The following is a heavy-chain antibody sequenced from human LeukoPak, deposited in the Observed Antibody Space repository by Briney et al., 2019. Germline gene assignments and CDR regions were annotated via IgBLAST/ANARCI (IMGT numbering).Heavy chain of an antibody. V-gene: IGHV3-21*01. CDR2: ISSSSSYI. Sequence: PGGSLRLSCAASGFSFSSYSMNWVRQAPGKGLEWVSSISSSSSYIYYADSVKGRFTISRDNAKNSLYLQMNSLRAEDTAVYYCARDPDFSSGWYFDYWGQGTLVTVSS. D-gene: IGHD6-19*01. CDR3: ARDPDFSSGWYFDY. CDR1: GFSFSSYS. J-gene: IGHJ4*02.